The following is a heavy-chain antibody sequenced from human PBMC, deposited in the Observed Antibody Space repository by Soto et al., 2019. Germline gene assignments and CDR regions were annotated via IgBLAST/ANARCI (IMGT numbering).Heavy chain of an antibody. Sequence: SVKVSCKASGGTFSNHAISWVRQAPGQGLEWVGGIIPMFPTADYAQRFQGRVTITADDSTTTVYMELSGLRSEDTAMYYCARDDATYCGGDCYRYFYYGMDVWGQGTTVTAP. J-gene: IGHJ6*02. CDR2: IIPMFPTA. D-gene: IGHD2-21*02. V-gene: IGHV1-69*13. CDR1: GGTFSNHA. CDR3: ARDDATYCGGDCYRYFYYGMDV.